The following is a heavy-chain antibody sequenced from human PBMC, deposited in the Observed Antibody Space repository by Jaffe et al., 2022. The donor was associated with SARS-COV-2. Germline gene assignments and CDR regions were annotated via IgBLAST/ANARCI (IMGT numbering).Heavy chain of an antibody. V-gene: IGHV3-30*04. D-gene: IGHD6-13*01. CDR1: GFTFSSYA. J-gene: IGHJ6*03. Sequence: QVQLVESGGGVVQPGRSLRLSCAASGFTFSSYAMHWVRQAPGKGLEWVAVISYDGSNKYYADSVKGRFTISRDNSKNTLYLQMNSLRAEDTAVYYCARGVRQQPTSYYYYMDVWGKGTTVTVSS. CDR3: ARGVRQQPTSYYYYMDV. CDR2: ISYDGSNK.